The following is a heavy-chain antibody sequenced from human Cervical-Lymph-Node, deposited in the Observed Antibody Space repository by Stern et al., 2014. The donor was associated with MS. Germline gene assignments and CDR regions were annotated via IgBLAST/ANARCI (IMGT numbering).Heavy chain of an antibody. CDR3: ARDQGFQLMNS. V-gene: IGHV4-4*02. D-gene: IGHD2-2*01. J-gene: IGHJ4*02. Sequence: VQLQESGPGLVRPSGTLSLTCAVSGDSISNDNWWSWVRQPPGKGLEWMGEVYHTGSANYDPSLKSRVTISVDKSKNQFSLRLTSMTAADTAVYYCARDQGFQLMNSWGQGTLVIVSS. CDR1: GDSISNDNW. CDR2: VYHTGSA.